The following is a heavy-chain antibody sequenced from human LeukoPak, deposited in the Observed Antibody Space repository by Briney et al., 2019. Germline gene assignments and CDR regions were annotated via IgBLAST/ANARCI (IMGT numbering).Heavy chain of an antibody. J-gene: IGHJ6*03. Sequence: PSQTLSLTCTVSGGSISSGGYYWSWIRQPPGKGLEWIGYIYHSGSTYYNPSLKSRVTISVDRSKNQFSLKLSSVTAADTAVYYSASSRGYYYMDVWGKGTTVTVSS. CDR2: IYHSGST. D-gene: IGHD1-26*01. V-gene: IGHV4-30-2*01. CDR3: ASSRGYYYMDV. CDR1: GGSISSGGYY.